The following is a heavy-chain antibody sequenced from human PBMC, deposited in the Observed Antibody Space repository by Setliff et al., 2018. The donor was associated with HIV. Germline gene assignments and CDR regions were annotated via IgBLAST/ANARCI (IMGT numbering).Heavy chain of an antibody. Sequence: SETLSLTCTVSGGSISSSIYYWGWIRQPPGKGLEWIGFIYYSGSTYYYGGSTYYNPSLKSRVTISVDTSKNQFSLKLSSVTAADTAVYYCARDFKRYNSPCRFDPWGQGTLVTVSS. CDR2: IYYSGSTYYYGGST. CDR1: GGSISSSIYY. J-gene: IGHJ5*02. V-gene: IGHV4-39*07. D-gene: IGHD6-13*01. CDR3: ARDFKRYNSPCRFDP.